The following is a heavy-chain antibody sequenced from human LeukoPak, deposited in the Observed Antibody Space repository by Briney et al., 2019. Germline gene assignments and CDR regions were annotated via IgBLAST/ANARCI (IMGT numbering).Heavy chain of an antibody. V-gene: IGHV4-59*01. Sequence: PSETLSLTCTVSGGSISSYYWSWIRQPPGKGLEWIGYIYNSGSTNYNPSLKSRVTISVDTSKDQFSLKLSSVTAADTAVYYCARGPTRVFNWNYNYYYMDVWGKGTTVTVSS. CDR2: IYNSGST. J-gene: IGHJ6*03. D-gene: IGHD1-20*01. CDR3: ARGPTRVFNWNYNYYYMDV. CDR1: GGSISSYY.